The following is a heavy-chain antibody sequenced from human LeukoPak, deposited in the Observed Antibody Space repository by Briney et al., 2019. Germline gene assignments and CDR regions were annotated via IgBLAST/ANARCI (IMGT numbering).Heavy chain of an antibody. J-gene: IGHJ3*01. D-gene: IGHD1-26*01. CDR2: TTPSGST. CDR3: TRDGRRGTFGDAFDL. Sequence: SQTLSLTCTVSGGSITSGNYFWSWIRQPAGKGLEWIGRTTPSGSTNYNPSLKRRVTISVDTSNNQFSLRLSSVTAADTAVYYCTRDGRRGTFGDAFDLWGQGTIITVSS. CDR1: GGSITSGNYF. V-gene: IGHV4-61*02.